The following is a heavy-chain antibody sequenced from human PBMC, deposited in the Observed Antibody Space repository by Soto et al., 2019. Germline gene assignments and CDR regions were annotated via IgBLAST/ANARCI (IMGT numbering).Heavy chain of an antibody. V-gene: IGHV1-46*01. J-gene: IGHJ4*02. CDR3: ARDSRYDSTGYCLDY. D-gene: IGHD3-22*01. CDR1: GYTFTSYY. CDR2: MNPSGGST. Sequence: GASVKVSCKASGYTFTSYYMHWVRQAPGQGLEWLGIMNPSGGSTTYAQKFDHRLTMTRDTSTSTVYMELNSLTSEDTSVYFCARDSRYDSTGYCLDYWGQGTPVTVSS.